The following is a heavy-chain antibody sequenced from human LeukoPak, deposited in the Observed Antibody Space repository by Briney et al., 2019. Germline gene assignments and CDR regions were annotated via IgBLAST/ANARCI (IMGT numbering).Heavy chain of an antibody. Sequence: GGSLRLSCVVSGLTFSNYCMTWVRQAPGKGLEWVANIKKDGSEKFYVDSVKGRFTISRDNAKSSLYLQMDSLRGEDTAVYYCTRGGARTSYYWFYWGQGTLVTVSS. V-gene: IGHV3-7*03. J-gene: IGHJ4*02. D-gene: IGHD2-8*01. CDR3: TRGGARTSYYWFY. CDR2: IKKDGSEK. CDR1: GLTFSNYC.